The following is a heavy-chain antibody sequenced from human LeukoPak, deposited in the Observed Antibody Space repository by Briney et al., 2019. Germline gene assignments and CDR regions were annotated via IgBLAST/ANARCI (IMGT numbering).Heavy chain of an antibody. Sequence: GASVKVSCKASGGTFSSYAISWVRQAPGQGLEWMGGIIPIFGTANYAQKFQGRVSITADESTSTAYMELSSLRSEDTAVYYCARPYCSSTSCYFIGCCEYFQHWGQGTLVTVSS. D-gene: IGHD2-2*01. CDR1: GGTFSSYA. CDR3: ARPYCSSTSCYFIGCCEYFQH. J-gene: IGHJ1*01. V-gene: IGHV1-69*13. CDR2: IIPIFGTA.